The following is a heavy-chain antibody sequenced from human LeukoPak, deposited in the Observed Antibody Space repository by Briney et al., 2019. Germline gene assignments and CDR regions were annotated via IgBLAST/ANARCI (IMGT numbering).Heavy chain of an antibody. J-gene: IGHJ4*02. V-gene: IGHV3-9*03. Sequence: PGRSLRLSCAASGFTFDDYAMHWVRQAPGKGLEWVSSISWNGGRMDYADSVKGRFTISRDNAKNSLYLQMNSLRVEDMALYYCAKDVNYSPSGTFDYWGQGTLVTVSS. D-gene: IGHD3-10*01. CDR1: GFTFDDYA. CDR2: ISWNGGRM. CDR3: AKDVNYSPSGTFDY.